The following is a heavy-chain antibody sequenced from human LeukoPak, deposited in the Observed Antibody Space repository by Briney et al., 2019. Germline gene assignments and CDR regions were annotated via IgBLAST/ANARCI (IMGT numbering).Heavy chain of an antibody. CDR1: GGSISSSSAY. V-gene: IGHV4-39*07. Sequence: SETLSLTCTVSGGSISSSSAYWGWIRQPPGKGLEWIGSIYYSKNTYYNPSLKSRVTISVDTSKNQFSLKLSSVTAADTAVYYCARDSGSYSYFDYWGQGTLVTVSS. D-gene: IGHD1-26*01. J-gene: IGHJ4*02. CDR3: ARDSGSYSYFDY. CDR2: IYYSKNT.